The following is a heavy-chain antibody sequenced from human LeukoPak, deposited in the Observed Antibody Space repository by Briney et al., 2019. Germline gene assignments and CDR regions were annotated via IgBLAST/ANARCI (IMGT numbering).Heavy chain of an antibody. V-gene: IGHV4-34*01. Sequence: SETLSLTCAVYGGSFSGYYWSWIRQPPGKGLEWIGEINHSGSTNYNPSLKSRVTISVDTSKNQFSPKLSSVTAADTAVYYCARSWRTGGDYDSSGLDYWGQGTLVTVSS. CDR2: INHSGST. CDR1: GGSFSGYY. D-gene: IGHD3-22*01. CDR3: ARSWRTGGDYDSSGLDY. J-gene: IGHJ4*02.